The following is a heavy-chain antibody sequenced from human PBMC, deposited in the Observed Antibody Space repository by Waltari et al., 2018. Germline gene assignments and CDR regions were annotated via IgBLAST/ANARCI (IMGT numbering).Heavy chain of an antibody. D-gene: IGHD5-12*01. Sequence: QLQLQESGPGLVKPSETLSLPCPVSGGSISSSSYYWGWIRPPPGKGLEWIGSIYYSGSTYYNPSLKSRVTISVDTSKNQFALKLSSVTAADTAVYYCASRRWLDFDYWGQGTLVTVSS. V-gene: IGHV4-39*07. CDR3: ASRRWLDFDY. CDR1: GGSISSSSYY. CDR2: IYYSGST. J-gene: IGHJ4*02.